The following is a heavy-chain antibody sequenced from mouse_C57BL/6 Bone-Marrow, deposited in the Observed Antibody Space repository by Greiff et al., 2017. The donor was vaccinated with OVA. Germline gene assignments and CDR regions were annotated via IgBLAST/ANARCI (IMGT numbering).Heavy chain of an antibody. Sequence: EVQGVESGGDLVKPGGSLKLSCAASGFTFSSYGMSLVRQTPDKRLEWVATISSGGSYTYYPDSVKGRFTISRDNAKNTLYLQMSSLKSEDTAMYYGARHGDYGSFFDYWGQGTTLTVSS. CDR1: GFTFSSYG. D-gene: IGHD1-1*01. CDR3: ARHGDYGSFFDY. V-gene: IGHV5-6*01. J-gene: IGHJ2*01. CDR2: ISSGGSYT.